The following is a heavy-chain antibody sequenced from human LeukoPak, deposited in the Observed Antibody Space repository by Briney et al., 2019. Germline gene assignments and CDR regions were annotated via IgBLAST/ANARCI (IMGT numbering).Heavy chain of an antibody. J-gene: IGHJ6*03. Sequence: ASVKVSCKASGGTFTRHAVSWVRQAPGQGLEWMGGIIPFFGTTNYAQKFQGRVTITADKSTGTAYMELSSLRSEDTAVYYCARDIRNWNYGYYYMDVWGKGTTVTVSS. CDR3: ARDIRNWNYGYYYMDV. CDR1: GGTFTRHA. CDR2: IIPFFGTT. D-gene: IGHD1-7*01. V-gene: IGHV1-69*06.